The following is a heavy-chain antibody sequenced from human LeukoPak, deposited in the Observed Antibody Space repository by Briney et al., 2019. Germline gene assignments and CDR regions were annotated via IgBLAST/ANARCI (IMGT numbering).Heavy chain of an antibody. CDR2: ISWNSGSI. V-gene: IGHV3-9*01. D-gene: IGHD1-26*01. CDR1: GFTFDDYA. J-gene: IGHJ3*02. CDR3: AKTGGGAFDI. Sequence: GGSLRLSCAASGFTFDDYAMHWVRQAPGKGLEWVSGISWNSGSIGYADSVKGRFTISRDNAKNSLYLQMNSLRAEDTALYYCAKTGGGAFDIWGQGTMVTVSS.